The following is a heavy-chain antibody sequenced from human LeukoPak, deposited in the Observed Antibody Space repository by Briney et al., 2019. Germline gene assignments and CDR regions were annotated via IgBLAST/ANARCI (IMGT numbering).Heavy chain of an antibody. CDR1: GGFISSSTYY. V-gene: IGHV4-39*01. D-gene: IGHD5-18*01. Sequence: KPSETLSLTCTVSGGFISSSTYYWGWIRQPPGKGLEWIGSVFHSGSAYYNPSLPSLKSRVTISVDTSNNQFSLKVSSVTAADTAVYYCASHRGYSKFDYWGQGNLVTVSS. CDR2: VFHSGSA. CDR3: ASHRGYSKFDY. J-gene: IGHJ4*02.